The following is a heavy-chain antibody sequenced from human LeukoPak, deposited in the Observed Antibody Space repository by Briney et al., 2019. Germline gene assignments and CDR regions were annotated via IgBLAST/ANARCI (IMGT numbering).Heavy chain of an antibody. CDR2: VYYNGKT. D-gene: IGHD2-2*01. J-gene: IGHJ3*02. Sequence: SQTLSLTCTVSSGSINTGYYYWSWIRQPPGKGLEWIGYVYYNGKTYYNPSLESRLDISLDTSNSQFSLKLTSVTAADTAVYYCARDSRTWAVRAFDIWSQGKLVTISS. V-gene: IGHV4-30-4*01. CDR1: SGSINTGYYY. CDR3: ARDSRTWAVRAFDI.